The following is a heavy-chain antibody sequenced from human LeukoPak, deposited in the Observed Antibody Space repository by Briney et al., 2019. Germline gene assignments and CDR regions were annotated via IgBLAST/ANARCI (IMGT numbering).Heavy chain of an antibody. V-gene: IGHV4-34*01. D-gene: IGHD2-15*01. J-gene: IGHJ4*02. CDR2: INHSGST. CDR1: GGSFSGYY. CDR3: ARSPVGYCSGGSCYRDY. Sequence: SETLSLTCAVYGGSFSGYYWSWIRQPPGKGLEWIGEINHSGSTNYNPSIKSRVTISVDTSKNQFSLKLSSVTAADTAVYYCARSPVGYCSGGSCYRDYWGQGTLVTVSS.